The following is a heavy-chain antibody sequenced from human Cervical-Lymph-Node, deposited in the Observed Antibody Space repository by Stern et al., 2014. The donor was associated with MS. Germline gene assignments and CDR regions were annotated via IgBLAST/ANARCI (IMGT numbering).Heavy chain of an antibody. V-gene: IGHV1-69*01. CDR2: IIPMFGIA. Sequence: QVPLVQSGAEVKTPGSSVKVSCKASGGTTSNYIIGWVRQAPGQGLAWMGGIIPMFGIANYAEKFQDRVTITADESTSTAYMDLSSLRSEDTAVYYCARATSDYIWGTYRFLDSWGQGTLVIVSS. D-gene: IGHD3-16*02. CDR1: GGTTSNYI. J-gene: IGHJ4*02. CDR3: ARATSDYIWGTYRFLDS.